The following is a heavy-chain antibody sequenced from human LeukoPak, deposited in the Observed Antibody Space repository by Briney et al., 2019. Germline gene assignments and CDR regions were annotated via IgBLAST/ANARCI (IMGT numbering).Heavy chain of an antibody. J-gene: IGHJ5*02. CDR3: AKAMATVGYNWFDP. V-gene: IGHV3-23*01. CDR2: ISGSGGST. CDR1: GFTFSSYG. Sequence: GSLRLSCVASGFTFSSYGMSWVRQAPGKGLEWVSAISGSGGSTYYTDSVKGRFTIYRDHSENTLYLQMNSLGAEDTAVYYCAKAMATVGYNWFDPWGEGTLVTVSS. D-gene: IGHD5-24*01.